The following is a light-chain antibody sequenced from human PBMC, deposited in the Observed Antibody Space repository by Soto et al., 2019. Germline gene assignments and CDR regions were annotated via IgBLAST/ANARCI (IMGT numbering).Light chain of an antibody. Sequence: EVVMTQSPATLSVSPGERATLSCRASQTVGTSLAWYQQKPGQTPSLLIYTVSTRAAGIPARFSGSGSGTDFTLTISNLQSEDFAVYYCQQHNSWPLTFGGGTKVEIK. CDR3: QQHNSWPLT. V-gene: IGKV3-15*01. J-gene: IGKJ4*01. CDR2: TVS. CDR1: QTVGTS.